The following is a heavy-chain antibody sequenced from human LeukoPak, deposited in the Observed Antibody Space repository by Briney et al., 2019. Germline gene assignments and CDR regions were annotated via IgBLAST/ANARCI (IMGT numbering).Heavy chain of an antibody. Sequence: GGSLRLSCAASGFTFSDYYMSWIRQAPGKGLEWVSYISSSGSTIYYSDSVRGRFSISRDNAKNSLYLQMNSLRAEDTAVYYCARDDGDSSGYYYGHWGQGTLVTVSS. CDR2: ISSSGSTI. V-gene: IGHV3-11*04. CDR3: ARDDGDSSGYYYGH. D-gene: IGHD3-22*01. CDR1: GFTFSDYY. J-gene: IGHJ4*02.